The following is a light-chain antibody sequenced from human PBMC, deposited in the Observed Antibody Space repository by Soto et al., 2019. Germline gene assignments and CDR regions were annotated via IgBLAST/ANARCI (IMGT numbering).Light chain of an antibody. J-gene: IGLJ2*01. CDR2: QDS. CDR3: QAWDSSTGV. CDR1: KLGDKY. Sequence: SYELTQPPSVSVSPGQTASITCSGDKLGDKYACWYQQKPGQSPVLVIYQDSKRPSGIPERFSGSNSGNTATLTISGTQAMDEADYYCQAWDSSTGVFGGGTKHRP. V-gene: IGLV3-1*01.